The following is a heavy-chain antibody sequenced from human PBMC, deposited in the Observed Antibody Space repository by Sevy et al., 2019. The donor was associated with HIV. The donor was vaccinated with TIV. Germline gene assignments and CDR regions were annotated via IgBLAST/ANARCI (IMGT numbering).Heavy chain of an antibody. J-gene: IGHJ4*02. V-gene: IGHV3-7*01. CDR2: IKQDQSEK. CDR3: AREVGGFNWRPYYFDS. Sequence: GGSLRLSCETSGFIFTDYWMSWVRQIPGKGLEWVATIKQDQSEKYYVDSVKGRFAISRDSAKKSISLQMNGLRAEDTGLYFCAREVGGFNWRPYYFDSWGQGTLVTVSS. D-gene: IGHD3-3*01. CDR1: GFIFTDYW.